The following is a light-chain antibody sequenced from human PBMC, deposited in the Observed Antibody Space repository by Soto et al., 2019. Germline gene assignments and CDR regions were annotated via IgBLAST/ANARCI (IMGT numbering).Light chain of an antibody. V-gene: IGLV2-14*01. CDR3: NSYTNSGTVV. CDR1: TRDVGGYNY. Sequence: QSVLTQPASVSGWPGQSITIYCTGSTRDVGGYNYVSWYQLSPGIAPKLLIYDVDRPSGVSNRFSGSKSGNTASLTISGLQAEDEADYYCNSYTNSGTVVFGGGTKLTVL. J-gene: IGLJ3*02. CDR2: DV.